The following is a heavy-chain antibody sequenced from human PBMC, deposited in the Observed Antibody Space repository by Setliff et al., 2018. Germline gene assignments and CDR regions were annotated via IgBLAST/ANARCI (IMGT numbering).Heavy chain of an antibody. J-gene: IGHJ5*02. D-gene: IGHD5-18*01. CDR1: GFSFNNYG. Sequence: PGGSLRLSCEASGFSFNNYGMHWVRQAPGKGLEWVAFIQYDGSKKYYADSVKGRFTVSRDIPKNTLYLQMSSLRSDDTAVYFCARGSRPLWGAWGQGTLVTVSS. CDR2: IQYDGSKK. CDR3: ARGSRPLWGA. V-gene: IGHV3-30*02.